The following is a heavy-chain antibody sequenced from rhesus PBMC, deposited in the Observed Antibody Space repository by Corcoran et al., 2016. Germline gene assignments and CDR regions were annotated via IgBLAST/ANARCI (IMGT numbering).Heavy chain of an antibody. V-gene: IGHV4S9*01. Sequence: QVQLQESGPGLVKPSETLSLTCAVSGGSISDYYYWNWIRPPPGKGLEWIGNIYGNSASTYYNPSRKSRVTISKDTSKNQFFLKLSSVTAADTAVYYCARDRAAGTTSRFDVWGPGVLVTVSS. CDR1: GGSISDYYY. CDR2: IYGNSAST. J-gene: IGHJ5-1*01. CDR3: ARDRAAGTTSRFDV. D-gene: IGHD1-20*01.